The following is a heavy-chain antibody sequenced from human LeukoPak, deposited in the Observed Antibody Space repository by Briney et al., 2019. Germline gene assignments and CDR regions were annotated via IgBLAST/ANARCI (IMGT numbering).Heavy chain of an antibody. D-gene: IGHD2-2*01. J-gene: IGHJ3*02. CDR2: IIPIFGTA. CDR1: GGTFSSYA. Sequence: ASVKVSCKASGGTFSSYAISWVRQAPGQGLEWMGGIIPIFGTANYAQKFQGRVTITADESTSTAYMELSSLRSEDTAVYYCASEVYPDAFDIWGQGTMVTVSS. V-gene: IGHV1-69*13. CDR3: ASEVYPDAFDI.